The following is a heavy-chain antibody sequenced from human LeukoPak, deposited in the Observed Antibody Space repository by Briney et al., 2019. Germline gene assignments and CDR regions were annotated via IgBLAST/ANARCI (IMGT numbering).Heavy chain of an antibody. CDR1: GFTVSDNY. V-gene: IGHV3-66*01. D-gene: IGHD6-19*01. CDR3: VRDRWPGLGDF. CDR2: VYSGGLT. Sequence: PAQSLRLSCAASGFTVSDNYMSWVRQAPGKGLEWVSTVYSGGLTYYANPVKGRFTTSRDNSKNPLYLQMSSLRAEDTAVYYCVRDRWPGLGDFWGQGTTVTVSS. J-gene: IGHJ6*02.